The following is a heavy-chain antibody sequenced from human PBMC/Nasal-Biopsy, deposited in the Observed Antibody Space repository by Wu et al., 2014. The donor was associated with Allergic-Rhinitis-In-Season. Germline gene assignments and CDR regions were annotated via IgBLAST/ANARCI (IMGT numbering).Heavy chain of an antibody. CDR1: GFTFRNYG. CDR3: ARAQGYCVSNTCYFYAMDV. CDR2: ISYDATNE. J-gene: IGHJ6*02. V-gene: IGHV3-30*03. Sequence: LRLSCAASGFTFRNYGMHWVRQAPGKGLEWVAFISYDATNEFYADSVKGRFSGSRDNSKNTLYLEMNSLRAEDTAVYYCARAQGYCVSNTCYFYAMDVWGQGTTVTVSS. D-gene: IGHD2-2*01.